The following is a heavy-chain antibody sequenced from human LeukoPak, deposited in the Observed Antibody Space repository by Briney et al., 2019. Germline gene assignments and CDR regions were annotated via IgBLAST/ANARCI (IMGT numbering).Heavy chain of an antibody. J-gene: IGHJ4*02. V-gene: IGHV4-61*01. CDR1: GGSVSSGSYY. Sequence: SETLSLTCTVSGGSVSSGSYYWSWIRQPPGTGLEWIGYIYYSGSTNYNPSLKSRVTISVDTSKNQLSLKLSSVTAADTAVYYCAAYYYDSSGYPLWGQGTLVTVSS. CDR2: IYYSGST. D-gene: IGHD3-22*01. CDR3: AAYYYDSSGYPL.